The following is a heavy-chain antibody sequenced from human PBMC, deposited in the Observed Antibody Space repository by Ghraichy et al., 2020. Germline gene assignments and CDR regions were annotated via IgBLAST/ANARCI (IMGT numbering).Heavy chain of an antibody. J-gene: IGHJ6*02. CDR1: GGSFSGYY. CDR2: INHSGST. V-gene: IGHV4-34*01. D-gene: IGHD3-10*01. CDR3: ASTLWFGERGADYYGMDV. Sequence: SETLSLTCAVYGGSFSGYYWSWIRQPPGKGLEWIGEINHSGSTNYNPSLKSRVTISVDTSKNQFSLKLSSVTAADTAVYYCASTLWFGERGADYYGMDVWGQGTTVTVSS.